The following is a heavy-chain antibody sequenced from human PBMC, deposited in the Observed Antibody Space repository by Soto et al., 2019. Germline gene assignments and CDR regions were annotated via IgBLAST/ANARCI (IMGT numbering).Heavy chain of an antibody. D-gene: IGHD3-10*01. CDR2: IKSKTDGGTT. Sequence: SLRLSCAASGFTFSNAWMSWVRQAPGKGLEWVGRIKSKTDGGTTDYAAPVKGRFTISRDDSKNSLYLQMNSLKTEDTAVYYFTSLWFGELFSGEPENDYWGQGTLVTVSS. CDR1: GFTFSNAW. V-gene: IGHV3-15*01. J-gene: IGHJ4*02. CDR3: TSLWFGELFSGEPENDY.